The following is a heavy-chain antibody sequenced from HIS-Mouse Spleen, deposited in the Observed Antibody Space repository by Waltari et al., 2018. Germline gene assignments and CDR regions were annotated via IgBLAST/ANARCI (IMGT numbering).Heavy chain of an antibody. CDR3: AREIPYSSSWYDWYFDL. V-gene: IGHV4-39*07. CDR1: CCPISSSSYY. Sequence: QLQLQGSRPGLVKPSETLSLTCTASCCPISSSSYYWGGIRHPPGKGLDWIGSIYYSGRTYYNPSLKSRVTISVDTSKNQFSLKLSSVTAADTAVYYCAREIPYSSSWYDWYFDLWGRGTLVTVSS. J-gene: IGHJ2*01. CDR2: IYYSGRT. D-gene: IGHD6-13*01.